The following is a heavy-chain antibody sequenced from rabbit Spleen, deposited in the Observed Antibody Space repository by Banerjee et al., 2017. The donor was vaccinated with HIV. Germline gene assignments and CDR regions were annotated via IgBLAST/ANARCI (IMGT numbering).Heavy chain of an antibody. Sequence: QEQLVESGGGLVQPGGSLKLSCKASGFDFSSYGVSWVRQAPGKGLEWIGYIDPVFGVTYYASWVNGRFPISSHNAQNTLYLQLNSLTAADMATYFCVIIGWNFGWWGPGTLVTVS. CDR2: IDPVFGVT. V-gene: IGHV1S47*01. J-gene: IGHJ4*01. D-gene: IGHD4-1*01. CDR1: GFDFSSYG. CDR3: VIIGWNFGW.